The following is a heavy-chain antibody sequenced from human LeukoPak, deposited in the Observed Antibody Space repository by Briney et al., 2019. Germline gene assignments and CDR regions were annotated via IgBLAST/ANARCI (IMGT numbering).Heavy chain of an antibody. V-gene: IGHV4-39*07. CDR2: IYYSGST. J-gene: IGHJ4*02. CDR3: AKEALAAAGTHFDY. D-gene: IGHD6-13*01. Sequence: SETLSLTCTVSGGSISSSSYYWGWIRQPPGKGLEWIGSIYYSGSTYYNPSLKSRVTISVDTSKNQFSLKLTSVTAADTAVYYCAKEALAAAGTHFDYWGQGTLVTVSS. CDR1: GGSISSSSYY.